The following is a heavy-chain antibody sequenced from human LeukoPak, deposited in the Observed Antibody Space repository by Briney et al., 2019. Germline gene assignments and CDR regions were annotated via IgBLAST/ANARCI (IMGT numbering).Heavy chain of an antibody. CDR1: GFTFRNAW. Sequence: GGALRLSCTASGFTFRNAWMSWVREAPGEGVEWVGRIKSKTDGGTTVYAAPVKDRFTISRDDSKYTLFLQMNSLQVEDTAVYYCTTAPAAFDIWGQGTMVTVSS. CDR2: IKSKTDGGTT. V-gene: IGHV3-15*01. J-gene: IGHJ3*02. CDR3: TTAPAAFDI.